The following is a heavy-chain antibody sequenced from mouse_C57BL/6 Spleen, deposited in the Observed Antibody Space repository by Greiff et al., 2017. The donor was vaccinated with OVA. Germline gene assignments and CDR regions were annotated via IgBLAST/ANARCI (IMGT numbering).Heavy chain of an antibody. V-gene: IGHV3-8*01. CDR1: GYSITSDY. CDR3: ARSGDYDGWAMDY. Sequence: DVKLEESGPGLAKPSQTLSLTCSVTGYSITSDYWNWIRKFPGNKLEYMGYISYSGSTYYNPSLKSRISITRDTSKNQYYLQLNSVTTEDTATYYCARSGDYDGWAMDYWGQGTSVTVSS. D-gene: IGHD2-4*01. J-gene: IGHJ4*01. CDR2: ISYSGST.